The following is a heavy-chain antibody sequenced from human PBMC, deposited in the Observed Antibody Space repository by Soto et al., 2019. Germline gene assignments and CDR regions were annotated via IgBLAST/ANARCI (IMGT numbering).Heavy chain of an antibody. V-gene: IGHV1-69*04. CDR2: IIPILGIA. Sequence: SVKVSCKASGYTFSNYAIHWLRQAPGQRLDLMGRIIPILGIANYAQKFQGRVTITADKSTSTAYMELSSLRSEDTAVYYCARDLIDSSGYYYVDYWGQGTLVTVSS. CDR1: GYTFSNYA. J-gene: IGHJ4*02. CDR3: ARDLIDSSGYYYVDY. D-gene: IGHD3-22*01.